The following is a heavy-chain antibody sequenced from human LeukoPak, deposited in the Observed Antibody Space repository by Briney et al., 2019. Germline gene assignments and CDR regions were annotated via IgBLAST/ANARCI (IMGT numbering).Heavy chain of an antibody. D-gene: IGHD3-10*01. CDR3: AKSRSPLWFGELLSAFDI. J-gene: IGHJ3*02. CDR2: ISSSSSTI. CDR1: GFTFSSYS. Sequence: GGSLRLSCAASGFTFSSYSMNWVRQAPGKGLEWVSYISSSSSTIYYADSVKGRFTISRDNAKNSLYLQMNSLRAEDTAVYYCAKSRSPLWFGELLSAFDIWGQGTMATVSS. V-gene: IGHV3-48*01.